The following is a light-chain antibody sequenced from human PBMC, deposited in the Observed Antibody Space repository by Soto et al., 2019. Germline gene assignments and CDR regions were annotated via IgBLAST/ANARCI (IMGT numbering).Light chain of an antibody. V-gene: IGLV1-44*01. CDR3: ASWDDSLEGVV. CDR1: SSNIGGNP. Sequence: QAVVTQPPSVSGIPGQRVTISCSGSSSNIGGNPVNWYQQLPGAAPTLLIYSKNQRPSGVPDRFSASKSGTSASLAITGLQSEDEADYYCASWDDSLEGVVFGGGTQLTVL. J-gene: IGLJ2*01. CDR2: SKN.